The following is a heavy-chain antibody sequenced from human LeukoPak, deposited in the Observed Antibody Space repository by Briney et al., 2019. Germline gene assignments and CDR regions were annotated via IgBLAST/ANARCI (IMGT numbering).Heavy chain of an antibody. Sequence: SETLSLTCAVYGGSFSGYYWSWIRQPPGKGLEWIGEINHSGSTNYNPSLKSRVTISVDTSKNQFSLKLSSVTAADTAVYYCARRYGRGLLWFGESFMDVWGKGTTVIVSS. V-gene: IGHV4-34*01. CDR2: INHSGST. D-gene: IGHD3-10*01. J-gene: IGHJ6*04. CDR1: GGSFSGYY. CDR3: ARRYGRGLLWFGESFMDV.